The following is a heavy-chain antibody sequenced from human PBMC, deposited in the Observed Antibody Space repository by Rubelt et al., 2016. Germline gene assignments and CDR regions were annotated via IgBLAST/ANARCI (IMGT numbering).Heavy chain of an antibody. CDR1: GFTFSSYA. CDR2: ISYDGSNK. J-gene: IGHJ4*02. CDR3: ARDGSMVRGPTPFDY. D-gene: IGHD3-10*01. Sequence: QVQLVESGGGVVEPGRSLRLSCAASGFTFSSYAMHWVRQAPGKGVEGVADISYDGSNKYYADSVKCRFTISRDNYKNTLYLQMNSLRAEDTAVYYCARDGSMVRGPTPFDYWGQGTLVTVSS. V-gene: IGHV3-30*04.